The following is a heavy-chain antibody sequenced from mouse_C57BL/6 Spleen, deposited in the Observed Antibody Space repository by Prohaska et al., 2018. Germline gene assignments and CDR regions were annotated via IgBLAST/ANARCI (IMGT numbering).Heavy chain of an antibody. D-gene: IGHD1-1*01. CDR1: GSTFTDYY. Sequence: EVKLVESGGGLVQPGGSLSLSCAASGSTFTDYYIRWFRQPPGKALEWFGFIRNKANGYTTEYSASVKGRFTISRDNSQSILYRQMNALRAEDSATYYCARLITTEDYAMDYWGQGTSVTVSS. J-gene: IGHJ4*01. V-gene: IGHV7-3*01. CDR2: IRNKANGYTT. CDR3: ARLITTEDYAMDY.